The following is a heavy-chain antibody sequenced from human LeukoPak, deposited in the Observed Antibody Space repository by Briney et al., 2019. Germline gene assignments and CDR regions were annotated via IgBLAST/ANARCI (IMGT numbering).Heavy chain of an antibody. Sequence: GGSLRLSCAASGFTFSSYWMSWVRQAPGKGLEWVANIKQDGSEKYCVDSVKGRFTISRDNAKNSLYLQMNSLRAEDTAVYYCAREIVGATLGNFDYWGQGTLVTVSS. CDR3: AREIVGATLGNFDY. CDR2: IKQDGSEK. CDR1: GFTFSSYW. D-gene: IGHD1-26*01. V-gene: IGHV3-7*03. J-gene: IGHJ4*02.